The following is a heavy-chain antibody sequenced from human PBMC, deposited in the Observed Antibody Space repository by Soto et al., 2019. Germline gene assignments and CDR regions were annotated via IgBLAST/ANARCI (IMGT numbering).Heavy chain of an antibody. CDR2: ISESGGST. D-gene: IGHD6-13*01. Sequence: PGGSLRLSCAASGFSFSDYALSWVRQAPGKGLEWVAVISESGGSTHYADSVRGRFTVSGDNSKNSLSLRMNMLRDEDTAVYFSAKRSPSSSGWYSPIFDYWGQG. J-gene: IGHJ4*02. V-gene: IGHV3-23*01. CDR1: GFSFSDYA. CDR3: AKRSPSSSGWYSPIFDY.